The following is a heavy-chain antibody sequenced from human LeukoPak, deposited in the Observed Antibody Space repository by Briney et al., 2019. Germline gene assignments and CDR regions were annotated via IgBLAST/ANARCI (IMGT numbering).Heavy chain of an antibody. V-gene: IGHV4-38-2*02. D-gene: IGHD5-12*01. Sequence: SETLSLTCTASGYSISSGYYWGWIRQPPGKGLEWIGSIYHSGSTYYNPSLKSRVTISVDTSKNQFSLKLSSVTAADTAVYYCARFSRRATGTVFDPWGQGTPVTVSS. J-gene: IGHJ5*02. CDR3: ARFSRRATGTVFDP. CDR2: IYHSGST. CDR1: GYSISSGYY.